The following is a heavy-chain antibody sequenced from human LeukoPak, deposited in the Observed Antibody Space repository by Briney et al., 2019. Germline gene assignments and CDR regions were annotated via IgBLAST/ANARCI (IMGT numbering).Heavy chain of an antibody. CDR2: ISYDGSNK. CDR3: ARVYRDPIVGATHAFDI. CDR1: GFTFSDYY. Sequence: GGSLRLSCAASGFTFSDYYMSWIRQAPGKGLEWVAVISYDGSNKYYADSVKGRFTISRDDSKNTLYLQMNSLRAEDTAVYYCARVYRDPIVGATHAFDIWGQGTMVTVSS. D-gene: IGHD1-26*01. V-gene: IGHV3-30*03. J-gene: IGHJ3*02.